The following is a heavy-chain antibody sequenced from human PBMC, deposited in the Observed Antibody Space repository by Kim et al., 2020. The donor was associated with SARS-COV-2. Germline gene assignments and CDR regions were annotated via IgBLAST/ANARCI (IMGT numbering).Heavy chain of an antibody. J-gene: IGHJ4*02. CDR3: AKGRTDSSGWYYFDY. CDR2: ISGSGGST. Sequence: GGSLRLSCAASGFTFSSYAMSWVRQAPGKGLEWVSAISGSGGSTYYADSVKGRFTISRDNSKNTLYLQMNSLRAEDTAVYYCAKGRTDSSGWYYFDYWGQGTLVTVSS. CDR1: GFTFSSYA. V-gene: IGHV3-23*01. D-gene: IGHD6-19*01.